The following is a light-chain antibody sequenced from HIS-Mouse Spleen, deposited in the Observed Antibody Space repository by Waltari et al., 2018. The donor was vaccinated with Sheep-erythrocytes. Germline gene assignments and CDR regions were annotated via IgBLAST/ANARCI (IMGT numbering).Light chain of an antibody. CDR2: DVS. CDR3: CSYAGSYNHV. V-gene: IGLV2-11*01. J-gene: IGLJ1*01. CDR1: SSDVGGYNY. Sequence: QSALTQPRSVSGSPGQSVTISCTGTSSDVGGYNYVSWYQQHPGKAPKLMIYDVSKRPSGVPDRFSGSKSGNTVSLTISGLQAEDEADYYCCSYAGSYNHVFATGTKVTVL.